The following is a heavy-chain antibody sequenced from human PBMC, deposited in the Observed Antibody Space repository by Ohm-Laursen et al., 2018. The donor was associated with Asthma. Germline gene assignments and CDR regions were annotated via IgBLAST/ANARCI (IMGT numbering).Heavy chain of an antibody. V-gene: IGHV3-30*18. CDR3: AKDPYDSYGYYYGMDV. CDR2: ISYDGSNK. Sequence: SLRLSCAASGFSFSSHGMHWVRQAPGKGLEWVAVISYDGSNKYYADSVKGRFTISRDNSKNTLYLQMNSLRAEDTAVYYCAKDPYDSYGYYYGMDVWGQGTTVTVSS. CDR1: GFSFSSHG. J-gene: IGHJ6*02. D-gene: IGHD5-12*01.